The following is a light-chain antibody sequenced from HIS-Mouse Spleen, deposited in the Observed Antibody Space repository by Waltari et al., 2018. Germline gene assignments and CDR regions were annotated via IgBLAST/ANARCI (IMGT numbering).Light chain of an antibody. CDR2: LGS. Sequence: DIVMIQSPLSLPVTPGEPASISCRSSQSLLHSNGHNYLDCYLQKPGQSPQLLIYLGSNRASGVPDRFSGSGSGTDFTLKISRVEAEDVGVYYCMQALQTPWTFGQGTKVEIK. J-gene: IGKJ1*01. CDR3: MQALQTPWT. V-gene: IGKV2-28*01. CDR1: QSLLHSNGHNY.